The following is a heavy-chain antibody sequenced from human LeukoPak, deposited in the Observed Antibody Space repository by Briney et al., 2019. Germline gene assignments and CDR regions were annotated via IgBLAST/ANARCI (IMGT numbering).Heavy chain of an antibody. V-gene: IGHV3-53*01. CDR3: ALATGGYDDSVPDY. D-gene: IGHD5-12*01. CDR1: GFIVRSYH. Sequence: PGGSLRLSCAASGFIVRSYHVSGVRQAPGKGLEWVSIIYTSDSTYYAASVKGRITISRDNSKNTLYLQMNSLRAEDTAVYYCALATGGYDDSVPDYWGQGTLVTVSS. J-gene: IGHJ4*02. CDR2: IYTSDST.